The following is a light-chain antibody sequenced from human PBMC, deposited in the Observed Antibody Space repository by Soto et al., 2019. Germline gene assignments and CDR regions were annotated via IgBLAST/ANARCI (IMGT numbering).Light chain of an antibody. Sequence: QLVLTQSPSASASLGASVKLTCTLSSGHSSYAIAWHQQQPEKGPRYLMKLNNDGSHSKGDGIPDRFSGSSSGAERYLTISSLQSEDEADYYCQTWGTGINWVFGGGTKLTVL. CDR1: SGHSSYA. CDR2: LNNDGSH. V-gene: IGLV4-69*01. CDR3: QTWGTGINWV. J-gene: IGLJ3*02.